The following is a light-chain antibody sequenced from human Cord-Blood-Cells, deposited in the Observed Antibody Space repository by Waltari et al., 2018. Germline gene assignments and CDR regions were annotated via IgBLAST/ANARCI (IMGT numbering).Light chain of an antibody. CDR2: SNK. V-gene: IGLV1-44*01. CDR1: SSNIGSNT. CDR3: AAWDDSLNGVV. J-gene: IGLJ2*01. Sequence: QSVLTQPPSASGTPGQRVTISCSGSSSNIGSNTVNWYQQPPGTAPKLLIYSNKQRPSGVPGRFSGSKSGTSASLAISGLQSEDEADYYCAAWDDSLNGVVFGGGTKLTVL.